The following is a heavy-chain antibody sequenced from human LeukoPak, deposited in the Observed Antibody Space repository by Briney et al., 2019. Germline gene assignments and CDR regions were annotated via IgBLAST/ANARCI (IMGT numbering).Heavy chain of an antibody. J-gene: IGHJ6*03. CDR3: ARHRRITMLAVVTYSHYYSLDV. V-gene: IGHV4-34*01. CDR2: INHSGST. Sequence: GSLRLSCAASGFIFSSYWMSWVRQAPGKGLEWIGEINHSGSTNYNPSLKSRVTISVDTSKNQFSLKLSSVTAADTAVYYCARHRRITMLAVVTYSHYYSLDVWGKGTTVTISS. CDR1: GFIFSSYW. D-gene: IGHD3-22*01.